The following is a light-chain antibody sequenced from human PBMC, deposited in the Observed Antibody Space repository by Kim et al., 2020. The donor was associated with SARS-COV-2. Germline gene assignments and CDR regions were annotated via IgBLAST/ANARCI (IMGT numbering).Light chain of an antibody. V-gene: IGKV1-13*02. Sequence: SASVGDRVTITCRARQDISSALAWYQRKPGKPPKLLIYTASRLESGVPSRFSGGGSGTDFTLTISSLQPEDFATYYCQQFNSYAYTFGQGTKLEIK. J-gene: IGKJ2*01. CDR3: QQFNSYAYT. CDR2: TAS. CDR1: QDISSA.